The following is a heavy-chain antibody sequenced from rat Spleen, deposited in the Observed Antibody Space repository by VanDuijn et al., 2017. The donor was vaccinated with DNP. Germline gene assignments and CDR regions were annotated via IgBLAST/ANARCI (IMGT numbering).Heavy chain of an antibody. Sequence: EVQLKESGPGLVQPSQTLSLTCTVSGFSLTDYSVHWVRQPPGKGLEWMGLMWSGGSTAYNSALKSRLSIGRDTSKSQVFLKMNSLQTEDTAIYYCTSYYSGDFHYWGQGVMVTVSS. CDR3: TSYYSGDFHY. CDR2: MWSGGST. V-gene: IGHV2S63*01. J-gene: IGHJ2*01. CDR1: GFSLTDYS. D-gene: IGHD1-1*01.